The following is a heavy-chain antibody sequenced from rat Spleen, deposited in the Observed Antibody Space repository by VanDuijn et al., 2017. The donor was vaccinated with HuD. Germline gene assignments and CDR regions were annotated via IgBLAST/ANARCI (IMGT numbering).Heavy chain of an antibody. CDR1: GFTFSNYD. Sequence: EVQVVESGGGIVQPGRSMKLSCAASGFTFSNYDMVWVRQAPTKGLKWVASISYDGSTPYYPDSVKGRFTISRDNAKSTLYLQMDSLRSEDTATYYCAKRGWYYFDYWGQGVMVTVSS. V-gene: IGHV5-25*01. CDR3: AKRGWYYFDY. CDR2: ISYDGSTP. J-gene: IGHJ2*01.